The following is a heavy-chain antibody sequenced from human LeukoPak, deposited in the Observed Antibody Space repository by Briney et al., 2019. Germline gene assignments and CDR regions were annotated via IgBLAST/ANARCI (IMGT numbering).Heavy chain of an antibody. CDR3: ARALNTIFGGTDY. J-gene: IGHJ4*02. D-gene: IGHD3-3*01. CDR2: ISYDGSNK. V-gene: IGHV3-30-3*01. CDR1: GFTFSSYA. Sequence: GGSLRLSCAASGFTFSSYAMHWVRQAPGKGLEWVAVISYDGSNKYYADSVKGRFTISRNNSKNTLYLQMNSLRAEDTAVYYCARALNTIFGGTDYWGQGTLVTVSS.